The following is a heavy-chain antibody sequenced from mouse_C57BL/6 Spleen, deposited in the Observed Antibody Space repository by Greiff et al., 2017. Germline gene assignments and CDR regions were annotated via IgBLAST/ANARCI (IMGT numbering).Heavy chain of an antibody. V-gene: IGHV1-52*01. CDR1: GYTFTSYW. CDR2: IDPSDSET. Sequence: VQLQQPGAALVRPGSSVKLSCKASGYTFTSYWMHWVKQRPIQGLEWIGNIDPSDSETHYNQKFKDKATLTVDKSSSTAYMQLIRLTSEDSAVYYCALTKGYAMDYWGQGTSVTVSS. J-gene: IGHJ4*01. D-gene: IGHD2-12*01. CDR3: ALTKGYAMDY.